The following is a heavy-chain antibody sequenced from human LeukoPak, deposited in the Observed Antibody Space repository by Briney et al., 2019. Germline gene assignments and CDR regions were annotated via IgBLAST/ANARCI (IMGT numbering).Heavy chain of an antibody. Sequence: GRSLRLSCAASGFTFDNYAMHWVRQAPGKGLEWVSGISWNSGSIGYADSVEGRFTISRDNAKNSLYLQMNSLRAEDTALYYCAKDSRYDILTGYYSNAFDIWGQGTMVTVSS. CDR2: ISWNSGSI. V-gene: IGHV3-9*01. CDR1: GFTFDNYA. J-gene: IGHJ3*02. D-gene: IGHD3-9*01. CDR3: AKDSRYDILTGYYSNAFDI.